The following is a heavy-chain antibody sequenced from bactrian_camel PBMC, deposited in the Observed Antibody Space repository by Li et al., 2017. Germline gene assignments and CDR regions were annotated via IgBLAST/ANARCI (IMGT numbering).Heavy chain of an antibody. J-gene: IGHJ6*01. CDR1: GFTFSNWW. CDR3: VRDWDGDAGGVWAFGY. Sequence: QLVEYGGGLVQPGGSLRLSCAASGFTFSNWWMYWVRQAPGKGLEWVSSINSGRGTTYYQDSVKDRFIMSRDGASNTVYLQMNILKPEDTAVYYCVRDWDGDAGGVWAFGYWGQGTQVTVS. D-gene: IGHD7*01. V-gene: IGHV3S25*01. CDR2: INSGRGTT.